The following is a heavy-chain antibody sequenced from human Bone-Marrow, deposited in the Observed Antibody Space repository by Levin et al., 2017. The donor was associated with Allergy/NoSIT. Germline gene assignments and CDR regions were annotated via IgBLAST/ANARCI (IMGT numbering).Heavy chain of an antibody. J-gene: IGHJ4*02. CDR2: TRNKANIYTT. Sequence: RGESLKISCAASGFSFNDHSMNWVRQAPGKGLEWVGRTRNKANIYTTEYAASVKGRFTISRDDSRSSLFLQMNSLQTEDTAVYYCAREGDSSAYYIDFDYWGQGTLVTVSS. CDR1: GFSFNDHS. D-gene: IGHD6-19*01. CDR3: AREGDSSAYYIDFDY. V-gene: IGHV3-72*01.